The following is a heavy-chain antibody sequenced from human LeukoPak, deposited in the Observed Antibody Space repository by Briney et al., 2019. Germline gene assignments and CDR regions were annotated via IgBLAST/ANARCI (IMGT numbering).Heavy chain of an antibody. V-gene: IGHV3-30*04. D-gene: IGHD6-13*01. CDR2: ISYDGSNK. J-gene: IGHJ3*02. CDR1: GFTFSSYA. CDR3: AREGQPDAFDI. Sequence: HPGGSLRLSCAASGFTFSSYAMHWVRQAPGKGLEWVTLISYDGSNKYYADSVKGRFTISRDNSKNTLYLQMNSLRAEDTAVYYCAREGQPDAFDIWGQGTMVPVSS.